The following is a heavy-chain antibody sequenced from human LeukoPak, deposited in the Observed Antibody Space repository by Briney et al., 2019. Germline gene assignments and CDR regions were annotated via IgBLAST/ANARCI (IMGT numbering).Heavy chain of an antibody. V-gene: IGHV3-21*01. D-gene: IGHD3-10*01. CDR3: ARVGSDYNY. CDR1: GFIFSSYS. J-gene: IGHJ4*02. Sequence: TGGSLRLSCAASGFIFSSYSMNWVRQAPGKGLEWVSSISSSSSYINYADSVKGRFTISRDNAKNSLYLQMNSLRAEDTAVYYCARVGSDYNYWGQGTRVTVSS. CDR2: ISSSSSYI.